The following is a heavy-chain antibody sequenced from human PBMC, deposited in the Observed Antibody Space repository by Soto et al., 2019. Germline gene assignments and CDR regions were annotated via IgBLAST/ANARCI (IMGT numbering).Heavy chain of an antibody. CDR2: ISYDGSNK. CDR3: ARTVEYDSIPYYYADF. Sequence: PWGSLRLSCAASGFTFSSYGMHWVRQAPGNGLEWVAVISYDGSNKYYADSVKGRFTISRDNSTSTAYLELRSLRSDDTAVYYCARTVEYDSIPYYYADFWGQGTLVTVSS. CDR1: GFTFSSYG. V-gene: IGHV3-30*03. J-gene: IGHJ4*01. D-gene: IGHD2-21*01.